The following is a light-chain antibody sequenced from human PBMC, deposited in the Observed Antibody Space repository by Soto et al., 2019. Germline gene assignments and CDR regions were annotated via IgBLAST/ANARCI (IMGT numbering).Light chain of an antibody. J-gene: IGKJ3*01. V-gene: IGKV1-39*01. CDR2: AAS. Sequence: GDRVTITCRASQSISSYLNWYQQKPGKAPKLLIYAASSLQSGVPSRFSGSGSGTDFTLTISSLQPEDFATYYCQQSYSTPFTFGPGTKVDIK. CDR3: QQSYSTPFT. CDR1: QSISSY.